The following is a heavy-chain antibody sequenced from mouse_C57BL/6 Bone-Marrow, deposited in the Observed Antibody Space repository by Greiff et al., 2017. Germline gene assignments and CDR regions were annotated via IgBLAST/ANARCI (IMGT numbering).Heavy chain of an antibody. CDR2: IDPENGDT. Sequence: EVQLQQSGAELVRPGASVKLSCTASGFNIKDDYMHWVKQRPEQGLEWIGWIDPENGDTEYDSKFKGKATITADTSSNTAYMQLRSLTSEDTAVYYSTLFSSVRATGAYWGQGTLVTVSA. CDR1: GFNIKDDY. J-gene: IGHJ3*01. D-gene: IGHD1-1*01. CDR3: TLFSSVRATGAY. V-gene: IGHV14-4*01.